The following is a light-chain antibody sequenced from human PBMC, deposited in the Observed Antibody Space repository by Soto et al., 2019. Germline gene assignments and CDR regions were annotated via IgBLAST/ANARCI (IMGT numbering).Light chain of an antibody. J-gene: IGKJ3*01. CDR3: MQALQTPRFT. Sequence: DVVLTQSPLSLPVTLGQPASISCRSSQGLIYSNGYNYLDWYLQKPGQSPQLLIYLGSNRASGVPDRFSGSGSGTDFTLKISRVEAEDVGVYYCMQALQTPRFTFGPGTKVDIK. V-gene: IGKV2-28*01. CDR1: QGLIYSNGYNY. CDR2: LGS.